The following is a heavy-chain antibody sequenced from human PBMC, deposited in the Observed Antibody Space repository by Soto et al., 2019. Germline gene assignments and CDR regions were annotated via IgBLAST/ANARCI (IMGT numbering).Heavy chain of an antibody. Sequence: EVQLVETGGGLIQPGGSLRLSCAASKLTVGSSYMTWVRQAPGQGLEWVSVIYSGGLTYYADSVKGRFTISRDTSKNTLYLQMNTLRADDTAGYYCASSAGFCSGGSCYDYWGQGTLVTVSS. CDR1: KLTVGSSY. CDR3: ASSAGFCSGGSCYDY. D-gene: IGHD2-15*01. V-gene: IGHV3-53*02. J-gene: IGHJ4*02. CDR2: IYSGGLT.